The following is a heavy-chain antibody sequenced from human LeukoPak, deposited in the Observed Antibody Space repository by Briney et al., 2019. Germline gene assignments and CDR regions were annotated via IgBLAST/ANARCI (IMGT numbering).Heavy chain of an antibody. J-gene: IGHJ4*02. CDR3: AKDRLGIAAAGTSDY. V-gene: IGHV3-23*01. D-gene: IGHD6-13*01. Sequence: GGSLRLSCAASRFTFSSYAMSWVRQAPGKGLEWVSAISGSGGSTYYADSVKGRFTISRDNSKNTLYLQMNSLRAEDTAVYYCAKDRLGIAAAGTSDYWGQGTLVTVSS. CDR1: RFTFSSYA. CDR2: ISGSGGST.